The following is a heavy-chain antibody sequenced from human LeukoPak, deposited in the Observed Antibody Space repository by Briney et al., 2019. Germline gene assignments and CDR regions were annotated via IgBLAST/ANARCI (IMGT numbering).Heavy chain of an antibody. Sequence: SETLSLTCTVSGGSISSGGYYWSWIRQHPGKGLEWIGYIYYSGSTYYNPSLKSRVTISVDTSKNQFSLKLSSVTAADTAVYYCARGYMGTIDYWGQGTLVIVSS. CDR1: GGSISSGGYY. CDR3: ARGYMGTIDY. V-gene: IGHV4-31*03. CDR2: IYYSGST. D-gene: IGHD1-7*01. J-gene: IGHJ4*02.